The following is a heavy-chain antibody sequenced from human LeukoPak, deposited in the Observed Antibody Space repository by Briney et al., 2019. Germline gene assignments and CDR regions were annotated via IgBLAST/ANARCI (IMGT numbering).Heavy chain of an antibody. D-gene: IGHD2-15*01. V-gene: IGHV3-7*04. Sequence: GGSLRLSCAASEFTFSSYSMSWVRQTPGKGLEWVANIKEDGGERYYVDSVKGRFTISRDNAKNSLYLQMNTLRTEDTAVYYCARDPNVGLTYYYYTMDGWGQGTTVTVFS. CDR1: EFTFSSYS. CDR3: ARDPNVGLTYYYYTMDG. J-gene: IGHJ6*02. CDR2: IKEDGGER.